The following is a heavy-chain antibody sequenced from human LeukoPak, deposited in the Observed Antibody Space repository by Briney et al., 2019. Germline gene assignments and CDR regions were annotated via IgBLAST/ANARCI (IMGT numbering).Heavy chain of an antibody. J-gene: IGHJ4*02. V-gene: IGHV3-11*01. Sequence: GGSLRLSCAASGFTFSNYYMSWIRQAPGKGLEWVSYISSSGSTIYYADSVKGRFTISRDNAKNSLYLQMNSLRAEDTAVYYCALCSITGMFDYWGQGTLVTVSS. D-gene: IGHD1-20*01. CDR2: ISSSGSTI. CDR3: ALCSITGMFDY. CDR1: GFTFSNYY.